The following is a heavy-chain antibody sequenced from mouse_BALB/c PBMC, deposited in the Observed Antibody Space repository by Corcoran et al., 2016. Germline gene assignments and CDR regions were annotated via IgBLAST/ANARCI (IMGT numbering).Heavy chain of an antibody. Sequence: QIQLVQSGPELKKPGETVKISCKASGYTFTPYGMNWVKQAPGKGLKWMGWINTYTGEPTYADDFKGRFAFSLDTSASTVYLQINNLKNEDTATYFCARGYDYAMDYWGQGTSVTVSS. CDR2: INTYTGEP. D-gene: IGHD2-3*01. CDR3: ARGYDYAMDY. V-gene: IGHV9-3-1*01. CDR1: GYTFTPYG. J-gene: IGHJ4*01.